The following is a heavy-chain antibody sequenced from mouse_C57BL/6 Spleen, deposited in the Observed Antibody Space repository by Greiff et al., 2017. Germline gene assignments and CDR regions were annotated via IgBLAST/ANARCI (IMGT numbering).Heavy chain of an antibody. J-gene: IGHJ4*01. CDR1: GYTFTDYY. Sequence: EVQLQQSGPELVKPGASVKISCKASGYTFTDYYMNWVKQSHGKSLEWIGDINPNNGGTSYNQKFKGKATLTVDKSSSTAYMELRSLTSEDSAVYYCAREGISYNYAMDYWGQGTSVTVSS. CDR3: AREGISYNYAMDY. D-gene: IGHD1-1*01. V-gene: IGHV1-26*01. CDR2: INPNNGGT.